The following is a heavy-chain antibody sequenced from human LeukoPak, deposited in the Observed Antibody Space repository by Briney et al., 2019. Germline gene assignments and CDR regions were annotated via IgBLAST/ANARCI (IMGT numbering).Heavy chain of an antibody. D-gene: IGHD6-19*01. V-gene: IGHV1-2*06. CDR1: GYTFTGYY. CDR2: INPNSGGT. J-gene: IGHJ4*02. Sequence: GASVKVSCKASGYTFTGYYMHWVRQAPGQGLEWMGRINPNSGGTNYAQKFQGRVTMTRDTSISTAYMELSRLRSDDTAVYYCARVEGIRQWLVQGAYYFDYWGQGTLVTVFS. CDR3: ARVEGIRQWLVQGAYYFDY.